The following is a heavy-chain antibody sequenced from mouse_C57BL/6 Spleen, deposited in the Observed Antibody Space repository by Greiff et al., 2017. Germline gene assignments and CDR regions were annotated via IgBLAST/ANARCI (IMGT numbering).Heavy chain of an antibody. CDR1: GFTFSDYY. CDR2: ISNGGGST. J-gene: IGHJ4*01. CDR3: ASHLRFYAMDY. V-gene: IGHV5-12*01. Sequence: EVQLVESGGGLVQPGGSLKLSCAASGFTFSDYYMYWVRQTPEKRLEWVAYISNGGGSTYYPDTVKGSFTISRDNAKNTLDLQMSRLKSEDTAMYYCASHLRFYAMDYWGQGTSVTVSS. D-gene: IGHD2-12*01.